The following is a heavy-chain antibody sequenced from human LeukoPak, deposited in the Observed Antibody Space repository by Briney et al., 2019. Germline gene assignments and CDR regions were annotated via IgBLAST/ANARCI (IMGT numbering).Heavy chain of an antibody. Sequence: SETLSLTCAVYGGSFSGYYWSWIRQPPGKGLEWIGEINHSGSTNYNPSLKSRVTISVDTSKNQFSLKLSSVTAADTAVYYCARGDEIAPSLSSYYWGQGTLVTVSS. CDR2: INHSGST. V-gene: IGHV4-34*01. CDR1: GGSFSGYY. J-gene: IGHJ4*02. D-gene: IGHD6-13*01. CDR3: ARGDEIAPSLSSYY.